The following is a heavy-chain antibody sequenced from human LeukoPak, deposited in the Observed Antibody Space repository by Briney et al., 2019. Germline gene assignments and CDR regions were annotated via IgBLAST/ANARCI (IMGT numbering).Heavy chain of an antibody. J-gene: IGHJ5*02. CDR2: VSGSGGET. Sequence: GGSLRLSCAASGFTFANYAMSWVRQAPGKGLEWVSSVSGSGGETHSTDSVKGRFTISRDNSKGTLYLQLSSLRAEDTAVYHCARAPLVLQYRWWFDPWGQGTLVTVSS. CDR3: ARAPLVLQYRWWFDP. CDR1: GFTFANYA. D-gene: IGHD2-8*02. V-gene: IGHV3-23*01.